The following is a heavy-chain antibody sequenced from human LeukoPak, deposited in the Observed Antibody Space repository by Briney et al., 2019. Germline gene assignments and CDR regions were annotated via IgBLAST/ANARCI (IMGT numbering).Heavy chain of an antibody. J-gene: IGHJ6*02. Sequence: GASVKVSCKASGYTFTGYYMHWVRQAPGQGLEWMGWINPNSGGTNYAQKFQGRVTMTRDTSISTAYMELSRLRSDDTAVYYCARDRPIAVAGDCHYYHGTDVWGQGTTVPVPS. CDR2: INPNSGGT. CDR1: GYTFTGYY. V-gene: IGHV1-2*02. D-gene: IGHD6-19*01. CDR3: ARDRPIAVAGDCHYYHGTDV.